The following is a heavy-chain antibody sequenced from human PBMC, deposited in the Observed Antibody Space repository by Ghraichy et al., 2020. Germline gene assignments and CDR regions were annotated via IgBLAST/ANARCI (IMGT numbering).Heavy chain of an antibody. CDR3: ARARGVAGTEVFDY. CDR1: GFTFSSYE. J-gene: IGHJ4*02. Sequence: GGSLRLSCAASGFTFSSYEMNWVRQAPGKGLEWVSNISSSGSTIYYADSVKGRFTISRDNAKNSLYLQMNSLRAEDTAVYYCARARGVAGTEVFDYWGQGTLVTVSS. V-gene: IGHV3-48*03. CDR2: ISSSGSTI. D-gene: IGHD6-19*01.